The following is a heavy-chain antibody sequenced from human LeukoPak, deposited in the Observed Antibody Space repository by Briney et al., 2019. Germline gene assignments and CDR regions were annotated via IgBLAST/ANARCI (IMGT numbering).Heavy chain of an antibody. CDR3: ARRASSEDYFQH. CDR1: GYSFTSYW. D-gene: IGHD6-13*01. J-gene: IGHJ1*01. Sequence: GESLKISCKGSGYSFTSYWIAWVRQMPGKGLEWMGIIYPGDSDTRYSPSFQGQVTISADKSISNAYLQWSSLKASDNAIYYCARRASSEDYFQHWGQGTLVTVSS. CDR2: IYPGDSDT. V-gene: IGHV5-51*01.